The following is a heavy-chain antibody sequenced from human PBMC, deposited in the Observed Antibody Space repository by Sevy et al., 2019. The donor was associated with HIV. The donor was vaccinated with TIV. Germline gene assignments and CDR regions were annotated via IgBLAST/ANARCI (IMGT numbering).Heavy chain of an antibody. CDR1: GFTFSSYA. J-gene: IGHJ4*02. CDR2: ISGSGNT. Sequence: GGSLRLSCAASGFTFSSYAMSWVRQAPGKGLEWVSAISGSGNTYYADSVKGRFTISRDNPKNTLFLQMNSLRAEDTAVYYCAKDRSHIIMIRGVVIFDCWGQGTLVTVSS. D-gene: IGHD3-10*01. CDR3: AKDRSHIIMIRGVVIFDC. V-gene: IGHV3-23*01.